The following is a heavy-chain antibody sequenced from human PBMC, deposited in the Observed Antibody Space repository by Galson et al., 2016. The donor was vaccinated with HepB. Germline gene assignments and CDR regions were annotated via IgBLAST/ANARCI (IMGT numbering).Heavy chain of an antibody. V-gene: IGHV3-23*01. CDR2: VSGTGNDA. Sequence: SLRLSCAASGFTLNTYAMSWVRQTPGKGLEWVATVSGTGNDASYADSLKGRFTISRDNSKNIVYLQLSRRSADDTAVDFCARLGYRSIWFDYWGPGALVTVSS. CDR1: GFTLNTYA. D-gene: IGHD6-13*01. CDR3: ARLGYRSIWFDY. J-gene: IGHJ5*01.